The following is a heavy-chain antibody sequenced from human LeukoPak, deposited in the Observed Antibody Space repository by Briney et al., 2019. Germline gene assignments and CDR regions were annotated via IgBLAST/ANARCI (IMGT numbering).Heavy chain of an antibody. D-gene: IGHD5-18*01. J-gene: IGHJ2*01. CDR1: GGSFTDYY. V-gene: IGHV4-34*01. Sequence: SETLSPTCAVYGGSFTDYYWSWVRQSPGKGLEWIGEIHHSGSTNFNPSLKSRVTISVDTSKKQFSLKLSSVTAADTAVYYCARRDVDTAMGWYFDLWGRGSLVTVSS. CDR3: ARRDVDTAMGWYFDL. CDR2: IHHSGST.